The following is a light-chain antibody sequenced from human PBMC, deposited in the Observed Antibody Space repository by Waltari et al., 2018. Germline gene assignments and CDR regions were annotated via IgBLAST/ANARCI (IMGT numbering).Light chain of an antibody. Sequence: IQMTQSPSSLSASVGDRVTITCRAIQSISSFLNWYQQIPGKAPKLLIYVASNLQSGVPSRFSGSGSGTDFSLTISSLQPEDFATYYCQQSYITTYTFGQGTKLEIK. V-gene: IGKV1-39*01. CDR2: VAS. CDR3: QQSYITTYT. CDR1: QSISSF. J-gene: IGKJ2*01.